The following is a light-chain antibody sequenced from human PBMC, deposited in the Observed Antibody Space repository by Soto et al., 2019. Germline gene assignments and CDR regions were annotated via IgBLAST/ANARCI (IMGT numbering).Light chain of an antibody. CDR3: CSYACSPYV. CDR1: SSYVGGYNY. J-gene: IGLJ1*01. Sequence: QSVLTQPPSASGSPGQSVTISCTGTSSYVGGYNYVSWYQQHPGKAPKLIIYEGNKRPSGVPYRFSCSKSGNTASLTVSGLQAEDEADYYCCSYACSPYVFGTGTKVTVL. CDR2: EGN. V-gene: IGLV2-8*01.